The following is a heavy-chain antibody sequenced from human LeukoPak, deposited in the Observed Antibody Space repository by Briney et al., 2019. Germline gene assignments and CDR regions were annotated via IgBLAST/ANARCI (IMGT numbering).Heavy chain of an antibody. CDR2: ITGSGGTT. V-gene: IGHV3-23*01. J-gene: IGHJ4*02. CDR3: AKDGNWARFEN. CDR1: GFTFSSYS. D-gene: IGHD7-27*01. Sequence: PGGALRLSCAASGFTFSSYSMNWVRQAPGKGLEWVSGITGSGGTTYYADSVKGRFTISRDNSKNTRYLQMNSPRAEDTAAYYCAKDGNWARFENWGQGTLVTVSS.